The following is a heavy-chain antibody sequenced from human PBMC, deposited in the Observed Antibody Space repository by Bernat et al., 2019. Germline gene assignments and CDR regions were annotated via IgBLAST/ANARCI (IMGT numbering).Heavy chain of an antibody. CDR3: ARHPGRYSWYYFDY. J-gene: IGHJ4*02. D-gene: IGHD1-14*01. Sequence: QLQLQESGPGLVKPSETLSLTCTVSGGSISSSSYYWGWIRQPPGKGLEWIGSIYYSGSTYYNPSLTSRGTISLDTSKNQFSLKRSAVTAADTAVYYCARHPGRYSWYYFDYWGQGTVVTVAS. CDR1: GGSISSSSYY. CDR2: IYYSGST. V-gene: IGHV4-39*01.